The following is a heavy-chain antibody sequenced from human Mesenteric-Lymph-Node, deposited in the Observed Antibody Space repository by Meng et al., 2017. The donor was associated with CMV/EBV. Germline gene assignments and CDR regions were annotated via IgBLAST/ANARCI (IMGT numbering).Heavy chain of an antibody. J-gene: IGHJ4*02. V-gene: IGHV7-4-1*02. CDR1: RYIFTDFA. CDR3: ATKGTDYSSSLGY. CDR2: INTDTGDP. Sequence: CKASRYIFTDFAMNWVRQAPGQGAEWMGWINTDTGDPTYVQEFTGRFVFSLDTSASTAFLEISSLKAEDTAVYYCATKGTDYSSSLGYWGQGTLVTVSS. D-gene: IGHD6-13*01.